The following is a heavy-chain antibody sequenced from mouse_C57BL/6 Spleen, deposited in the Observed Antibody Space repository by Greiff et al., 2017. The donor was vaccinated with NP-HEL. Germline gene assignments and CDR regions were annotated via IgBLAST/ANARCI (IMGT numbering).Heavy chain of an antibody. Sequence: QVQLQQSGPEPVKPGASVKISCKAFGYAFRSSWMNWVKPRPGTGLEWVGRIYPGDGDTNYNGKFKGKATLTADKSSSTACMQLSSLTTEESAVYFCARSPTVVARGWYFDVWGTGTTVTVSS. CDR1: GYAFRSSW. CDR2: IYPGDGDT. D-gene: IGHD1-1*01. J-gene: IGHJ1*03. CDR3: ARSPTVVARGWYFDV. V-gene: IGHV1-82*01.